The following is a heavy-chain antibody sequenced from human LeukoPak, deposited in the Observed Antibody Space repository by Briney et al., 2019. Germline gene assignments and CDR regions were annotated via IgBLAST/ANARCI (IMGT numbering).Heavy chain of an antibody. CDR1: GYTFTSYA. J-gene: IGHJ4*02. D-gene: IGHD4-17*01. Sequence: GASVKVSCKASGYTFTSYAMHWVRQAPGQRLEWMGWINAGNGSTKYSQKFQGRVTITRDTSASTAYMELSSLRSEDTAVYYCARVGRMATVTIRFDYWGQGTLVTVSS. CDR2: INAGNGST. V-gene: IGHV1-3*01. CDR3: ARVGRMATVTIRFDY.